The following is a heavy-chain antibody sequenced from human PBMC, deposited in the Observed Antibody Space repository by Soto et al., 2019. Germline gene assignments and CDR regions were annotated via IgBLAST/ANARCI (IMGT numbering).Heavy chain of an antibody. CDR1: GFTVSSNY. Sequence: EVQLVETGGGLIQPGGSLRLSCAASGFTVSSNYMSWVRQAPGKGLEWVSVIYSGGSTYYADSVKGRFTISRDNSKNTLYLQMNSLRAEDTAVYYCARGHSSGWYCAFDIWGQGTMVTVSS. D-gene: IGHD6-19*01. J-gene: IGHJ3*02. CDR3: ARGHSSGWYCAFDI. CDR2: IYSGGST. V-gene: IGHV3-53*02.